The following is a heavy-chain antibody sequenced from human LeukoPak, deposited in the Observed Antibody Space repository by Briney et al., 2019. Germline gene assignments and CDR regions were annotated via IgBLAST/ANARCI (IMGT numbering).Heavy chain of an antibody. J-gene: IGHJ4*02. D-gene: IGHD2-15*01. V-gene: IGHV4-39*01. CDR2: INHSGST. CDR3: ARQKRYCSGGSCQYFDY. Sequence: PSETLSLTCTVSGGSISSSSYYWGWIRQPPGKGLEWIGEINHSGSTNYNPSLKSRVTISVDTSKNQFSLKLSSVTAADTAVYYCARQKRYCSGGSCQYFDYWGQGTLVTVSS. CDR1: GGSISSSSYY.